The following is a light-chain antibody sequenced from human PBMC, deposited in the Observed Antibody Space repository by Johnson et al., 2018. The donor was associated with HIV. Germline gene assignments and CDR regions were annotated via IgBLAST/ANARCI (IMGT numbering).Light chain of an antibody. J-gene: IGLJ1*01. CDR2: DNN. CDR3: GTWDSSLSTFYV. Sequence: QSVLTQPPSVSAAPGQKVTISCSGSTSNIGNNYVSWYQHLPRTAPKLLIYDNNKRPSGIPDRFPGSTSGPSATLGITGLQPGDEADYYCGTWDSSLSTFYVFGTGTKVTVL. V-gene: IGLV1-51*01. CDR1: TSNIGNNY.